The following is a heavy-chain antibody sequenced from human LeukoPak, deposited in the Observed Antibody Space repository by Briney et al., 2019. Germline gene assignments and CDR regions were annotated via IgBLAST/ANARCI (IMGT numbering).Heavy chain of an antibody. CDR3: ARDRIEYSSGWYAIH. CDR1: GFTVSSNY. Sequence: GGSLRLSCAASGFTVSSNYMSWVRQAPGKGLEWVANIKQDGSEKYYVDSVKGRFTISRDNAKNSLYLQMNSLRAEDTAVYFCARDRIEYSSGWYAIHWGQGTLVSVSS. D-gene: IGHD6-19*01. J-gene: IGHJ4*02. CDR2: IKQDGSEK. V-gene: IGHV3-7*01.